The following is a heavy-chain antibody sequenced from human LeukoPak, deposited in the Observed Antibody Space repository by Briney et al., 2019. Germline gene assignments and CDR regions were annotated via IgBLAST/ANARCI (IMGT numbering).Heavy chain of an antibody. CDR1: GFTFSNYA. V-gene: IGHV3-23*01. D-gene: IGHD6-6*01. Sequence: PGGSLRLSCVASGFTFSNYAMSWVRQAPGKGLEWVSILSSSGGATYYADSVKGRFTISRDNSKSTLYLQMNSLRAEDTAVYYCARDYSSSSPFDYWGQGTLVTVSS. J-gene: IGHJ4*02. CDR3: ARDYSSSSPFDY. CDR2: LSSSGGAT.